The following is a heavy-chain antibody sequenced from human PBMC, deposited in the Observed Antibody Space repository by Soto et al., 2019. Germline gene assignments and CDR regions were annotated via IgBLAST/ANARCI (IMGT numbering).Heavy chain of an antibody. CDR3: AKVITIFGVVIHRGYFDY. CDR1: GFTFSSYA. D-gene: IGHD3-3*01. J-gene: IGHJ4*02. CDR2: ISGSGGST. Sequence: GGSLRLSCAASGFTFSSYAMSWVRQAPGKGLEWVSAISGSGGSTYYADSVKGRFTISRDNSKNTLYLQMNSLRAEDTAVYYCAKVITIFGVVIHRGYFDYWGQGTLVTVSS. V-gene: IGHV3-23*01.